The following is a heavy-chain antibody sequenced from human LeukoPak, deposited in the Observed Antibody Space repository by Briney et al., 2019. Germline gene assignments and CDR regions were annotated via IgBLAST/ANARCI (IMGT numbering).Heavy chain of an antibody. CDR3: AREPYDILTGYLGSRFDP. Sequence: ASVKVSCKASGCTFTSYGVSWVRQAPGQGLECMGWISAYNGNTNYAQKLQGRVTMTTDTSTSTAYMELRSLRSDDTAVYYCAREPYDILTGYLGSRFDPWGQGSLVTVSS. J-gene: IGHJ5*02. CDR1: GCTFTSYG. V-gene: IGHV1-18*04. CDR2: ISAYNGNT. D-gene: IGHD3-9*01.